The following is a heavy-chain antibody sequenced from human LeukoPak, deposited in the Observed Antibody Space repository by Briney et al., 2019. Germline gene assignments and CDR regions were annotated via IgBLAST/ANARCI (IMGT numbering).Heavy chain of an antibody. CDR2: INSDGSDT. Sequence: SGGSLRLSCAASGFTFSRYWIHWVRQAPGKGLVWVSRINSDGSDTVYADSVRGRFTISRDNNNHTLYLQMNSLRADDTAVYYCLSAVGPSEYWGQGTLVTVSS. CDR1: GFTFSRYW. J-gene: IGHJ4*02. V-gene: IGHV3-74*01. D-gene: IGHD1-26*01. CDR3: LSAVGPSEY.